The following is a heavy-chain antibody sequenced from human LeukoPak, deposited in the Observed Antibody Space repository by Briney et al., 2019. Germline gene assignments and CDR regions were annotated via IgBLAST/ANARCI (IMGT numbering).Heavy chain of an antibody. Sequence: GGSLRLSCAASGFTFSDYWMAWVRQAPGKGLEWVANIWPDGSDKYHVDSVRGRFTISGDNAQNSLNLQMNSLRAEDSGVYYCGRWGVNAGLDRWGQGTLVIVSS. CDR3: GRWGVNAGLDR. CDR2: IWPDGSDK. D-gene: IGHD3-10*01. V-gene: IGHV3-7*01. CDR1: GFTFSDYW. J-gene: IGHJ5*02.